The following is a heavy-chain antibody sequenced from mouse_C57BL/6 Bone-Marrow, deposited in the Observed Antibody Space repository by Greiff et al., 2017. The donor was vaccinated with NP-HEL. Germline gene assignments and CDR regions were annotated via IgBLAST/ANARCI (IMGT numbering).Heavy chain of an antibody. Sequence: EVKLMESGGGLVQPGESLKLSCESNEYEFPSHDMSWVRKTPEKRLELVAAINSDGGSTYYPDTMERRFIISRDNTKKTLYLQMSSLRSEDTALDYCARQRVNPYYAMDYWGQGTSVTVSS. CDR1: EYEFPSHD. J-gene: IGHJ4*01. V-gene: IGHV5-2*01. CDR3: ARQRVNPYYAMDY. D-gene: IGHD6-1*01. CDR2: INSDGGST.